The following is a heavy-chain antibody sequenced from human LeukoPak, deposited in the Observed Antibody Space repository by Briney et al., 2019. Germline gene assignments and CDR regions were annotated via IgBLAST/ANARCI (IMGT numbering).Heavy chain of an antibody. CDR1: GFSFSDYY. CDR3: AKDRRSYYYGSGSQDDAFDI. CDR2: IVGSGSTT. Sequence: PGGSLRLSCAASGFSFSDYYMSWIRQAPGKGLECVSSIVGSGSTTDYADSVKGRFTISRDNSKNTLYLQMNSLRAEDTAVYYCAKDRRSYYYGSGSQDDAFDIWGQGTMVTVSS. V-gene: IGHV3-11*01. D-gene: IGHD3-10*01. J-gene: IGHJ3*02.